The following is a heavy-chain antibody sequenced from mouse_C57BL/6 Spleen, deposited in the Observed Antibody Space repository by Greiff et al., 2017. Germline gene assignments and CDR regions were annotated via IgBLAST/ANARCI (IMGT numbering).Heavy chain of an antibody. D-gene: IGHD1-1*01. CDR2: FHPYNDDT. J-gene: IGHJ1*03. CDR1: GYTFTTYP. CDR3: ARKKVYYGSSYGYFDV. Sequence: VKLMESGAELVKPGASVKMSCKASGYTFTTYPIEWMKQNHGKSLEWIGNFHPYNDDTKYNEKFKGKATLTVEKSSSTVYLELSRLTSDDSAVYYCARKKVYYGSSYGYFDVWGTGTTVTVSS. V-gene: IGHV1-47*01.